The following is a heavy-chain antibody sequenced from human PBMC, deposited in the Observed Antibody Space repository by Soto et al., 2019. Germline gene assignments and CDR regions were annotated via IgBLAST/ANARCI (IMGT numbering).Heavy chain of an antibody. CDR2: INAGNGNT. CDR3: ARDSVVSNPTGDFDY. CDR1: GYTFTSYA. D-gene: IGHD1-1*01. Sequence: ASVKVSCKASGYTFTSYAMHWVRQAPGQRLEWMGWINAGNGNTKYSQKFQGRVTITRDTSASTAYMELSSLRSEDTAVYYCARDSVVSNPTGDFDYGGQEPLATSPS. J-gene: IGHJ4*02. V-gene: IGHV1-3*01.